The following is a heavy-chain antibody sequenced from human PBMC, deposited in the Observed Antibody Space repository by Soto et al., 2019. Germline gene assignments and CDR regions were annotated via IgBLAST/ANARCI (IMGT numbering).Heavy chain of an antibody. Sequence: SETLSLTCTVSGGSISSGGYYWSWIRQHPGKGLEWIGYIYYSGSTYYNPSLKSRVTISVDTSKNQFSLKLSSVTAADTAVYYCARAPYSGSYYPNFDYWGQGTLVTVSS. CDR2: IYYSGST. CDR3: ARAPYSGSYYPNFDY. D-gene: IGHD1-26*01. J-gene: IGHJ4*02. CDR1: GGSISSGGYY. V-gene: IGHV4-31*03.